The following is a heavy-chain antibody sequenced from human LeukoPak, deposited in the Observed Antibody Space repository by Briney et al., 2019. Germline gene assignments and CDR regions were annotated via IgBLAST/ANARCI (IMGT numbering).Heavy chain of an antibody. CDR1: GFTFSSYG. V-gene: IGHV3-33*01. D-gene: IGHD7-27*01. CDR2: IWYDGSNK. J-gene: IGHJ6*04. CDR3: VRWGSGKVMDV. Sequence: GGPLRLSCPAYGFTFSSYGMHWVRQAPCKGLEWVALIWYDGSNKYYADSVKGRFTISRDNSKNMLYVEMNSLRAEDTAVYYCVRWGSGKVMDVWGKGTTVTVSP.